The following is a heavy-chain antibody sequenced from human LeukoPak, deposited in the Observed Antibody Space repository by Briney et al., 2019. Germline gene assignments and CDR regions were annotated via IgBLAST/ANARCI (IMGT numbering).Heavy chain of an antibody. J-gene: IGHJ4*02. Sequence: ASVKVSCKASGYTFTSYGISWVRQAPGQGLEWMGWISAYNGNTNYAQKLQGRVTMTTDTSTSTAYMELRSLRSDDTAVYFCARDKRGGFSYYDILTGLRPFDYWGQGTLVTVSS. D-gene: IGHD3-9*01. CDR2: ISAYNGNT. CDR1: GYTFTSYG. V-gene: IGHV1-18*01. CDR3: ARDKRGGFSYYDILTGLRPFDY.